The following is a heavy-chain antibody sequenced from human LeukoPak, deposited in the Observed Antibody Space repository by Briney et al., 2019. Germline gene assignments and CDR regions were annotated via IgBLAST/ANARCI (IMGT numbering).Heavy chain of an antibody. V-gene: IGHV4-59*01. CDR1: GGSISSYY. J-gene: IGHJ5*02. CDR2: IYYSGST. D-gene: IGHD3-10*01. Sequence: SETLSLTCTVSGGSISSYYWNWIRQPPGKGLEWIGCIYYSGSTNYNPSLKSRVTISGDTSKNQLSLKLRSVTAADTAVYYCARASGRPGFDPWGQGTLVTVSS. CDR3: ARASGRPGFDP.